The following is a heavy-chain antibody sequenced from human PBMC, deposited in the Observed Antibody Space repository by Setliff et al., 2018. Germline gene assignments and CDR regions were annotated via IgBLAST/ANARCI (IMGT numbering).Heavy chain of an antibody. V-gene: IGHV4-61*10. CDR3: ARYIPSAGCFDP. CDR1: GGASVSRGSYY. CDR2: IYKTGNT. Sequence: SETLSLTWTVSGGASVSRGSYYWSWIRQPAGEGLEWIGLIYKTGNTYYNPSLKSRVTISIDASENQFSLKLSSVTAADTAVYYCARYIPSAGCFDPWGQGALVTVSS. J-gene: IGHJ5*02. D-gene: IGHD2-21*01.